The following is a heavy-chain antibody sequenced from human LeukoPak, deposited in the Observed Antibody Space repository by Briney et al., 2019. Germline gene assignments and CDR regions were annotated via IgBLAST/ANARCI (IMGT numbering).Heavy chain of an antibody. Sequence: SETLSLTCTVSGGSISSYYWNWIRQPPGKGLGWIGYIYYSGSTNYNPSLKSRVTISVDTSKNQFSLKVSSVTVADTAVYYCARVPSTALETKYYFDYWGQGALVTVSS. CDR2: IYYSGST. CDR1: GGSISSYY. CDR3: ARVPSTALETKYYFDY. J-gene: IGHJ4*02. V-gene: IGHV4-59*01. D-gene: IGHD4-11*01.